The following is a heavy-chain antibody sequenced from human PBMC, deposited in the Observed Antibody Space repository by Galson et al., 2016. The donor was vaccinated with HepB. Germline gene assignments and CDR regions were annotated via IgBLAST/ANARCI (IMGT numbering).Heavy chain of an antibody. V-gene: IGHV3-33*01. CDR1: GFTFSNYG. J-gene: IGHJ5*02. D-gene: IGHD3-3*01. CDR3: ARGSTFYHYWSPSRPYWFDP. CDR2: IWYDGITK. Sequence: SLRLSCAASGFTFSNYGIHWVRQAPGQGLEWVAVIWYDGITKYYSDSVKGRFPVSRDNSKTTVYLQMNSLRAEDTAVYYCARGSTFYHYWSPSRPYWFDPWGQGTLVTVSS.